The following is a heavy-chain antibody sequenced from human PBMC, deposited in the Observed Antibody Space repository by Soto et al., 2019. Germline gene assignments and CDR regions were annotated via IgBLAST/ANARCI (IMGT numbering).Heavy chain of an antibody. D-gene: IGHD1-7*01. CDR3: ASATGTTIVDY. Sequence: GGSLRLSCAASGFTFSSYSMNWVRQAPGKGLEWVSSISSSSSYIYYADSVKGRFTISRDNAKNTLYLQMNSLRAEDTAVYYCASATGTTIVDYWGQGTLVTVYS. CDR2: ISSSSSYI. CDR1: GFTFSSYS. V-gene: IGHV3-21*01. J-gene: IGHJ4*02.